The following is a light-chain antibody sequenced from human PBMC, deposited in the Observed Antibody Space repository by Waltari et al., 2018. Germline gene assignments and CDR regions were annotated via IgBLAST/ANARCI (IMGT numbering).Light chain of an antibody. Sequence: QSALTQPASVSGSPGQSITISCTGTSNDVGGYGYVSWYQQYPGKAPKLMIYEVSYRPSGISTRFSGSKSGNTASLTISGFQAEDEADYYCSSHTSTVPHVFGTGTKVTVV. CDR3: SSHTSTVPHV. J-gene: IGLJ1*01. V-gene: IGLV2-14*01. CDR1: SNDVGGYGY. CDR2: EVS.